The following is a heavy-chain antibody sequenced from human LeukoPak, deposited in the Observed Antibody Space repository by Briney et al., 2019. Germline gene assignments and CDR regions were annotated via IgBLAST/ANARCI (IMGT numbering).Heavy chain of an antibody. CDR2: FSSSGSTI. CDR1: GFTFSSYE. Sequence: GGSLRLSCAASGFTFSSYEMYWVRQAPGKGLEWVSYFSSSGSTIYYADSVKGRFTASRDNAKNSLYLQMNSLRAEDTAVYYCAKGWWFGELLSFDYWGRGTLVTVSS. CDR3: AKGWWFGELLSFDY. J-gene: IGHJ4*02. D-gene: IGHD3-10*01. V-gene: IGHV3-48*03.